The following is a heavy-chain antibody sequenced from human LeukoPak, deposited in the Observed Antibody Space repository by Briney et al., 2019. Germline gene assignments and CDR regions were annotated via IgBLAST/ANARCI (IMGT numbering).Heavy chain of an antibody. CDR2: IYSGGST. V-gene: IGHV3-66*02. CDR3: ASPRVVVGYYMDV. CDR1: GFTVSSNY. J-gene: IGHJ6*03. D-gene: IGHD2-15*01. Sequence: GGSLRLSCVASGFTVSSNYMSWVRQAPGKGLEWVSVIYSGGSTYYADSVKGRFTISRDNSKNTLYLQMNSLRAEDTAVYYCASPRVVVGYYMDVWGKGTTVTVSS.